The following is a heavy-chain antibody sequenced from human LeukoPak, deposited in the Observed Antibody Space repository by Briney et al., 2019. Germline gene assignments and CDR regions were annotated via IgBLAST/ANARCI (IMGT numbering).Heavy chain of an antibody. V-gene: IGHV3-53*04. J-gene: IGHJ4*02. CDR1: GFTLTSNY. CDR3: ARGVLGYSYGFDY. Sequence: GGSLRLSCAASGFTLTSNYMSWVRQAPGEGLECVLVIFSGGTTYYADSVNGRFTISRHNSENTMYLQMNSLRGQDTAVYYCARGVLGYSYGFDYWGQGTLVTVYS. CDR2: IFSGGTT. D-gene: IGHD5-18*01.